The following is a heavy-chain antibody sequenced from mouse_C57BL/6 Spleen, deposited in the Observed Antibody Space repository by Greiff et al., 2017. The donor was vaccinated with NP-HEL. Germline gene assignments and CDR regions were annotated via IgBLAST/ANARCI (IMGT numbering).Heavy chain of an antibody. D-gene: IGHD1-1*01. CDR2: IYPGDGDT. Sequence: QVQLQQSGAELVKPGASVKISCKASGYAFSSYWMNWVKQRPGKGLEWIGQIYPGDGDTNYNGKFKGKATLTADKSSSTAYMQISSLTSEDSAVYFCAPYYDGPGYFDVWGTGTTVTVSS. J-gene: IGHJ1*03. CDR3: APYYDGPGYFDV. CDR1: GYAFSSYW. V-gene: IGHV1-80*01.